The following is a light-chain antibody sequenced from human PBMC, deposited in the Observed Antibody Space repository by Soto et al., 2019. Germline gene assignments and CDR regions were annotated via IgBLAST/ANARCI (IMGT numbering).Light chain of an antibody. Sequence: DIQMTQSPSSLSASVGDRVTITCQTSQSINTYLNWYQQKPGKAPKLLIYGASSLQSGVPLSFSGSGSGTDFTLTISSLEPEDFTTYYCQESYSPLWGTCGQGTKVDIK. CDR2: GAS. CDR1: QSINTY. V-gene: IGKV1-39*01. CDR3: QESYSPLWGT. J-gene: IGKJ1*01.